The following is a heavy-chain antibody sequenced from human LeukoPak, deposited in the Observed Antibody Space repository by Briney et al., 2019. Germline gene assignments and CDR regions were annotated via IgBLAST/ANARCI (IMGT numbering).Heavy chain of an antibody. V-gene: IGHV3-15*01. D-gene: IGHD3-10*01. Sequence: GGSLRLSCAASGFSISNDWMSWVRQAPGKGLEWVARVKSRSAGETTDYAAPVKGRFTISRDDSKNTLYLQMDSLKTEDTAVYYCTLIQGWGSGSYYRDFWGQGTLVTVSS. CDR2: VKSRSAGETT. CDR1: GFSISNDW. CDR3: TLIQGWGSGSYYRDF. J-gene: IGHJ4*02.